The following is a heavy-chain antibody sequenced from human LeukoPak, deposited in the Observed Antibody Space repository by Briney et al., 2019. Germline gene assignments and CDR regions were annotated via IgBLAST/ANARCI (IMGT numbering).Heavy chain of an antibody. CDR1: GYTFTYRY. CDR3: AAAAGELPLDY. V-gene: IGHV1-45*02. CDR2: ITPFNGNT. Sequence: ASVKVSSKASGYTFTYRYLHWVRQAPGQALEWMGWITPFNGNTNYAQKFQDRVTITRDRSMSTAYMELSSLRSEDTAMYYCAAAAGELPLDYWGQGTLVTVSS. J-gene: IGHJ4*02. D-gene: IGHD1-26*01.